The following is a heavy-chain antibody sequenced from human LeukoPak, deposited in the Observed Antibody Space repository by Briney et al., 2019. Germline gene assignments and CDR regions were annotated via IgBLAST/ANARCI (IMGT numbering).Heavy chain of an antibody. Sequence: ASVKVSCKASGYTFTGYYIHWVRQAPGQGLEWMGWIDPNSGGTNYAQKFQGRVTMTRDTSISTAYMELSRLRSDDTAVYYCARDRWEQNSYGRLYYFDYWGQGTLVTVSS. D-gene: IGHD5-18*01. CDR2: IDPNSGGT. J-gene: IGHJ4*02. CDR1: GYTFTGYY. CDR3: ARDRWEQNSYGRLYYFDY. V-gene: IGHV1-2*02.